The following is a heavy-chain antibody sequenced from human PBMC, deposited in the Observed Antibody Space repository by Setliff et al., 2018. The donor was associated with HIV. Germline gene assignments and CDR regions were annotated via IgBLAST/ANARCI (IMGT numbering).Heavy chain of an antibody. CDR3: ARGRINYGDYYMDF. CDR2: IYRDGAT. V-gene: IGHV3-53*01. CDR1: GFTVSDNY. D-gene: IGHD4-17*01. Sequence: PGGSLRLSCAASGFTVSDNYMSWVRQAPGKGLEWVSVIYRDGATYYADSVKGRFTISRDTAKNTVYLQMNSLTSEDTAFYYCARGRINYGDYYMDFWGKGATVTVSS. J-gene: IGHJ6*03.